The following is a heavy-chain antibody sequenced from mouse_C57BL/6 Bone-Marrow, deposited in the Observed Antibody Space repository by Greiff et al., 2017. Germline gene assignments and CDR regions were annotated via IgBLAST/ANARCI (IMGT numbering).Heavy chain of an antibody. D-gene: IGHD2-2*01. Sequence: VKLVESGPGLVQPSQSLSITCTVSGFSLTSYGVHWVRQSPGKGLEWLGVIWSGGSTDYTAAFISRLSISKDNAKSQVFFKMNSLQADDTAIYYCASRIYYGYADWYVDVWGTGTTVTVSS. CDR3: ASRIYYGYADWYVDV. CDR1: GFSLTSYG. V-gene: IGHV2-2*01. CDR2: IWSGGST. J-gene: IGHJ1*03.